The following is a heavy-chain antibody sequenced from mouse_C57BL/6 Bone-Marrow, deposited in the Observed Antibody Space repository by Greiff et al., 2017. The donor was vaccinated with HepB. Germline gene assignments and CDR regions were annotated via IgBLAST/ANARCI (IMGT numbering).Heavy chain of an antibody. CDR1: GFTFSDYY. CDR3: ARHVSYFDY. V-gene: IGHV5-12*01. D-gene: IGHD6-2*01. J-gene: IGHJ2*01. CDR2: ISNGGGST. Sequence: DVQLQESGGGLVQPGGSLKLSCAASGFTFSDYYMYWVRQTPEKRLEWVAYISNGGGSTYYPDTVKGRFTISRDNAKNTLYLQMSRLKSEDTAMYYCARHVSYFDYWGQGTTLTVSS.